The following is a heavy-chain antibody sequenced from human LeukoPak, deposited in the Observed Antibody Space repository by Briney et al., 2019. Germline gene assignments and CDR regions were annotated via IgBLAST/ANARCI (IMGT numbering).Heavy chain of an antibody. CDR2: ISEDGSTK. J-gene: IGHJ4*02. D-gene: IGHD3-10*01. Sequence: GGSLRLSCAASGFTFSSYTMHWVRQAPDKGLEWVAVISEDGSTKYYADSVKGRFTISRDNSKNTLFPQMNSLRVDDTAVYYCAREGSSGYLDYWGQGTLVTVSS. CDR3: AREGSSGYLDY. V-gene: IGHV3-30-3*01. CDR1: GFTFSSYT.